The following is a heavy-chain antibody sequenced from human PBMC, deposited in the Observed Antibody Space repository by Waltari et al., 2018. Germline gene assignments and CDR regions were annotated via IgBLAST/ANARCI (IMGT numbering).Heavy chain of an antibody. V-gene: IGHV1-8*02. J-gene: IGHJ4*02. Sequence: QVQLVQSGAEVKKPGASVKVSCKASGDTFTSYDINWVRQATGQGLEWMEWRNPNGGNTGCAQKFQGGVAMTGNTSISTAYMELGSLRSEDAAVYYCARGFAASTATDYWGQGTLVTVSA. CDR1: GDTFTSYD. CDR2: RNPNGGNT. CDR3: ARGFAASTATDY. D-gene: IGHD2-15*01.